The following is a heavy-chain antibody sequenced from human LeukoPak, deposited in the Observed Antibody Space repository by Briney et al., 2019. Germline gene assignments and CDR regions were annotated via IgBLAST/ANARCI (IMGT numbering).Heavy chain of an antibody. CDR3: ARGTDFWSGYSAPYFDY. CDR1: GGTFSSYA. V-gene: IGHV1-69*04. J-gene: IGHJ4*02. CDR2: IIPILGIA. Sequence: ASVKVSCKASGGTFSSYAISWVRQAPGQGLEWMGRIIPILGIANYAQKFQGRVTITADKSTSTAYMELSSLRSEDTAVYYCARGTDFWSGYSAPYFDYWGQGTLVTVSS. D-gene: IGHD3-3*01.